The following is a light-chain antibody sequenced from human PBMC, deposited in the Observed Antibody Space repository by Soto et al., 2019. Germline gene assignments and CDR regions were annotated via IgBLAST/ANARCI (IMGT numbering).Light chain of an antibody. Sequence: IMMTQSPAPLSVSLGERATLSCRAGQTIYSNVAWYQQRPGQAPRLLIYRASTRATGVPARFSGSGSGTEFTLTISSLQSEDFAIYYCQQYQNLWTFGQGTKVDIK. CDR2: RAS. CDR1: QTIYSN. V-gene: IGKV3-15*01. J-gene: IGKJ1*01. CDR3: QQYQNLWT.